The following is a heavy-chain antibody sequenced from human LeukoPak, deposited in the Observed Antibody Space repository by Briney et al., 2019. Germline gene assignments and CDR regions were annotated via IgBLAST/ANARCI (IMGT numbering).Heavy chain of an antibody. J-gene: IGHJ4*02. CDR1: GFTFNNYA. D-gene: IGHD1-26*01. V-gene: IGHV3-30-3*01. CDR2: ISFDGGNK. CDR3: ARDGIVGSPLFKFDY. Sequence: PGRSLRLSCAASGFTFNNYAIHCVCQAPGKGLEWVAIISFDGGNKYYADSVKGRFTISRDNSKNTLYLQMNSLRAEDTAVYYCARDGIVGSPLFKFDYWGQGTLVTVSS.